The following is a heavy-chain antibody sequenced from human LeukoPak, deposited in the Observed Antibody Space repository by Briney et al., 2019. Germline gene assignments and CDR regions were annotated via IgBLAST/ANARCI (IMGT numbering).Heavy chain of an antibody. CDR3: ARVAQSSSWYIDY. J-gene: IGHJ4*02. V-gene: IGHV3-74*01. D-gene: IGHD6-13*01. Sequence: GGSLRLSCAASGFTFSSYSMHWVRQAPGKGLVWVSRLNSDGSSTSYADSVKGRFTISRDNAKNTLYLQMNSLRAEDTAVHYCARVAQSSSWYIDYWGQRTLLTVSS. CDR2: LNSDGSST. CDR1: GFTFSSYS.